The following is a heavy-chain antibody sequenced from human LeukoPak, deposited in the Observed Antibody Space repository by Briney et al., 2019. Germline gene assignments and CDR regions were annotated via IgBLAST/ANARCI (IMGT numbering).Heavy chain of an antibody. D-gene: IGHD3-22*01. J-gene: IGHJ4*02. CDR3: ARGRVSSGYCDY. Sequence: ASVKVSCKASGYTFTDYSMHWVRQAPGQGLEWMGWINPNSGGTKFVQKFQGRVTMTRNTSISTAYMELSSLRSEDTAVYYCARGRVSSGYCDYWGQGTLVTVSS. CDR1: GYTFTDYS. CDR2: INPNSGGT. V-gene: IGHV1-2*02.